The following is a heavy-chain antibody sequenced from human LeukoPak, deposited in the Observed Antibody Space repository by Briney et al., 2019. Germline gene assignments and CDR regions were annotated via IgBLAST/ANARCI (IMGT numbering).Heavy chain of an antibody. D-gene: IGHD3-9*01. CDR3: GKTDIYFNPIDY. V-gene: IGHV4-4*02. CDR2: IHRDGRT. Sequence: PSGTLSLTCAVSGVSISSSEWWIWVRQPPGQGLERIGEIHRDGRTRYNPSLKSRVTMSIDYSKNQFSLKVSSVTAADTAIYYCGKTDIYFNPIDYWGPGSLVTVSS. CDR1: GVSISSSEW. J-gene: IGHJ4*02.